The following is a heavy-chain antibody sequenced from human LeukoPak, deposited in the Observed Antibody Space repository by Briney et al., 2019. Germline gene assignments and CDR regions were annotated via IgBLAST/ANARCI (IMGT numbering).Heavy chain of an antibody. V-gene: IGHV1-8*02. CDR2: MNPNSGNT. CDR1: GGTFSIYA. CDR3: AFFEYSSSSSHY. J-gene: IGHJ4*02. Sequence: ASVKVSCKASGGTFSIYAISWVRQAPGQGLEWMGWMNPNSGNTGYAQKFQGRVTMTRDTSISTAYMELSRLRSDDTAVYYCAFFEYSSSSSHYWGQGTLVTVSS. D-gene: IGHD6-6*01.